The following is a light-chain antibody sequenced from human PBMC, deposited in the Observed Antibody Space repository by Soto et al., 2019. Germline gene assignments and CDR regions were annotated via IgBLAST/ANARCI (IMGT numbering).Light chain of an antibody. CDR2: DTN. Sequence: QSVLTQPPSVFAAPGQTVTVSCSGNKSNVGRNYVSWYQQFPGTAPRLLIYDTNKRPSGIPGRFSGSKSGTSATLGITGLQTGDEAIYYCGTWDSRLSGVLFGGGTKLTVL. J-gene: IGLJ2*01. CDR3: GTWDSRLSGVL. CDR1: KSNVGRNY. V-gene: IGLV1-51*01.